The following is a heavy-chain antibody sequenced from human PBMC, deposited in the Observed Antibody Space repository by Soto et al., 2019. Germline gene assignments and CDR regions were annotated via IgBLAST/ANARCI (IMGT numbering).Heavy chain of an antibody. CDR1: GGSINSYHW. D-gene: IGHD3-9*01. Sequence: SETLSLTCGVSGGSINSYHWWSWVRQPPGKSLEWIGEVHPTGSTNYNPSLQSRVTISMDRSKNQLSLHLTSVTAADTAVYYCATYYNILTGYTFDYWGPGTLVTVSS. CDR2: VHPTGST. CDR3: ATYYNILTGYTFDY. J-gene: IGHJ4*02. V-gene: IGHV4-4*02.